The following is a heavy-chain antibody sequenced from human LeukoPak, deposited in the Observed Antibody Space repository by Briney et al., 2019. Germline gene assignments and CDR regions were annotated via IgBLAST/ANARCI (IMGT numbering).Heavy chain of an antibody. J-gene: IGHJ4*02. V-gene: IGHV3-7*03. D-gene: IGHD5-24*01. CDR1: GFTFSSFW. CDR3: ARRKGDGYNFDY. Sequence: GGSLRLSCSASGFTFSSFWMSWVRQAPGKGLEWVANIKQDGSEKYYVDSVKGRFTISRDNAENSLSLQMNSLRAEDTAVYYCARRKGDGYNFDYWGQGTLVTVSS. CDR2: IKQDGSEK.